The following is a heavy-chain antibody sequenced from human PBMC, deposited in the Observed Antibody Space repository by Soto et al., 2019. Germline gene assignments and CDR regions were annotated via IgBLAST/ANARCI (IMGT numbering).Heavy chain of an antibody. CDR3: ARGSRDHISDYYDSSGYLTSYFDF. D-gene: IGHD3-22*01. CDR1: GGSVRGYC. J-gene: IGHJ4*02. CDR2: INQSVST. Sequence: XGILSLTFTVFGGSVRGYCWNGIGQPPGKGLEWIGEINQSVSTNYNPSLNSRVTISVDTSKNRFSLQLSSVPAADTALYYCARGSRDHISDYYDSSGYLTSYFDFWGQGTQVTVSS. V-gene: IGHV4-34*01.